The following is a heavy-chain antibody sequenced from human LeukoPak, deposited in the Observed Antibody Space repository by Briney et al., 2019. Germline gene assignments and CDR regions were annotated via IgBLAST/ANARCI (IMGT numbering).Heavy chain of an antibody. V-gene: IGHV3-23*01. Sequence: GGSLRLSCAASGFTFSNYALSWVRQAPGKGLEWVSSISAGGGSTYHADSVEGRFTISRDNSKSTLYLQMNSLRVEDTAVYYCAKYGGSTTLDAFDIWGQGTMVTVSS. D-gene: IGHD1-26*01. CDR2: ISAGGGST. CDR1: GFTFSNYA. J-gene: IGHJ3*02. CDR3: AKYGGSTTLDAFDI.